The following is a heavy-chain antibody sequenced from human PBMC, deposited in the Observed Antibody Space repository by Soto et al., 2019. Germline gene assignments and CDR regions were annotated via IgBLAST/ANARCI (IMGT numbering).Heavy chain of an antibody. CDR1: GGSISSYY. V-gene: IGHV4-59*01. CDR3: ARVIGGSSWYGVSYYGMDV. Sequence: SETLSLTCTVSGGSISSYYWSWIRQPPGKGLEWIGYIYYSGITNYSPSLKSRVTISVDTSKNQFSLKLSSVTAADTAVYYCARVIGGSSWYGVSYYGMDVWGQGTTVT. J-gene: IGHJ6*02. D-gene: IGHD6-13*01. CDR2: IYYSGIT.